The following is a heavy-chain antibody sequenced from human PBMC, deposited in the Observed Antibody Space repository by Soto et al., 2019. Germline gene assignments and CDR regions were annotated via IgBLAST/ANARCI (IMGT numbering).Heavy chain of an antibody. Sequence: SVKVSCKASRYTFTSYDINWVRQATGQGLEWMGRIIPILGIANYAQKFQGRVTITADKSTSTAYMELSSLRSEDTAVYYCARGRDDYYDSDYFDYWGQGTLVTVSS. V-gene: IGHV1-69*04. CDR1: RYTFTSYD. J-gene: IGHJ4*02. CDR2: IIPILGIA. CDR3: ARGRDDYYDSDYFDY. D-gene: IGHD3-22*01.